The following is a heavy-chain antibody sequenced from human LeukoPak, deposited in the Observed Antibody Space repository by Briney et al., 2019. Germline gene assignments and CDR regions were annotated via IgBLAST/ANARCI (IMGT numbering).Heavy chain of an antibody. V-gene: IGHV1-2*02. CDR1: GYTLTDFY. CDR3: ARDKSGSYEY. Sequence: APVKVSCKFSGYTLTDFYMHWVRQAPGQGLEWMGLINPHSGGTNYAQKFQGRVTMTRDTSISTAYMELSRLRSDDTAVYYCARDKSGSYEYWGQGTLVTVSS. J-gene: IGHJ4*02. D-gene: IGHD1-26*01. CDR2: INPHSGGT.